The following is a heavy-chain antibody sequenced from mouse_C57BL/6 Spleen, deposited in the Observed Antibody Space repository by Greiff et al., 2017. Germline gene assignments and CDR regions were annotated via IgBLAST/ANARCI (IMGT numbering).Heavy chain of an antibody. CDR1: GFNIKNTY. CDR3: ARSRLGNYYAMDY. CDR2: IDPANGNT. D-gene: IGHD3-1*01. J-gene: IGHJ4*01. Sequence: VQLKESVAELVRPGASVKLSCTASGFNIKNTYMHWVKQRPEQGLEWIGRIDPANGNTKYAPKFQGKATITADTSSNTAYLQLSSLTSEDTAIYYCARSRLGNYYAMDYWGQGTSVTVSS. V-gene: IGHV14-3*01.